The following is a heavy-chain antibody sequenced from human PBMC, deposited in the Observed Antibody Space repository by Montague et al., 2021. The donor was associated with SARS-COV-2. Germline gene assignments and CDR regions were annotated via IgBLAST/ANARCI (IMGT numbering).Heavy chain of an antibody. J-gene: IGHJ4*02. CDR1: GDSINNYF. CDR3: ARAVVGAKTATIES. D-gene: IGHD2-15*01. Sequence: SETLSLTCSVSGDSINNYFWGWIRQSPGKGLEWVGYMHSTGSTAXNPSLKSRVIISVDTSKTQISLKLSSVSAADTALYYCARAVVGAKTATIESWGQGTLVTVSS. V-gene: IGHV4-59*01. CDR2: MHSTGST.